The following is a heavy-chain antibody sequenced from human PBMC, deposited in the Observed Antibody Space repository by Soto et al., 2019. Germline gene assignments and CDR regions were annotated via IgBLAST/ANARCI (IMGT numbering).Heavy chain of an antibody. J-gene: IGHJ4*02. D-gene: IGHD2-2*01. Sequence: GSLRLSCAASGFTFSSYGMHWVRQAPGKGLEWVALIWYDGSNKYYADSVKGRFTISRDNSKNTLYLQMNSLRAEDTAVYYCARSYCSTTSCYHVFDYWGQGTLVTVS. CDR2: IWYDGSNK. CDR3: ARSYCSTTSCYHVFDY. CDR1: GFTFSSYG. V-gene: IGHV3-33*01.